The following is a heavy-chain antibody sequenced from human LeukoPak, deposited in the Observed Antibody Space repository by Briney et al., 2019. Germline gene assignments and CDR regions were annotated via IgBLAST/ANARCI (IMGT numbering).Heavy chain of an antibody. D-gene: IGHD4-17*01. CDR3: AKILLMTTVTAPCDS. CDR1: GFTFSNYA. V-gene: IGHV3-23*01. Sequence: GVSLRLSCAASGFTFSNYAMAWVRLAPGKGLEWVASITGDSSVIYYADSVKGRFTISRDNSKNTLYLQMNSLRGDDTAVYFCAKILLMTTVTAPCDSWGQGTLVTVSS. CDR2: ITGDSSVI. J-gene: IGHJ4*02.